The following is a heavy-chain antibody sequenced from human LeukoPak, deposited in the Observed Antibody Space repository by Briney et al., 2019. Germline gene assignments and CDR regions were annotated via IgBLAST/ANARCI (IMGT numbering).Heavy chain of an antibody. CDR2: INHSGST. Sequence: PSETLSLTCAVYGGSFSGYYWSWIRQPPGKGLEWLGEINHSGSTNYNPSLKSRVTISVDTSKNQFSLKLSSVTAADTAVYYCARHPPRSGSVRSDYWGQGTLVTVSS. V-gene: IGHV4-34*01. CDR1: GGSFSGYY. D-gene: IGHD3-3*01. J-gene: IGHJ4*02. CDR3: ARHPPRSGSVRSDY.